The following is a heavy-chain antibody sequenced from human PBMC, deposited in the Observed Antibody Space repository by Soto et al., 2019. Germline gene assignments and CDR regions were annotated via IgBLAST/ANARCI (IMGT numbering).Heavy chain of an antibody. V-gene: IGHV3-23*01. Sequence: EVQLLQSGGCLAQPGTSLRLSCAASGFTFKYYAMTWVRQAPGKGLEWVSTISGSGDKTDYADSVKGRFRVSRDNSKDTLYLQMDSLRADDTALYYCARESKWYGGQYFQDWGQGTVVTVSS. CDR3: ARESKWYGGQYFQD. D-gene: IGHD2-8*01. CDR2: ISGSGDKT. CDR1: GFTFKYYA. J-gene: IGHJ1*01.